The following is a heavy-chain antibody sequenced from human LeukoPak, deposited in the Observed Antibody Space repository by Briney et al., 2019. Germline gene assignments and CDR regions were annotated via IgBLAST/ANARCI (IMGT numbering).Heavy chain of an antibody. D-gene: IGHD2-15*01. CDR3: ARDGGGSDC. CDR1: GGSISSYY. Sequence: SETLSLTCTVSGGSISSYYWSWIRQPPGKGLEWIGQIYHSGSTNYNPSLKSRVTISVDKSNNQFSLKLSSVTAADTAVYYCARDGGGSDCWGQGTLVTVSS. V-gene: IGHV4-59*12. CDR2: IYHSGST. J-gene: IGHJ4*02.